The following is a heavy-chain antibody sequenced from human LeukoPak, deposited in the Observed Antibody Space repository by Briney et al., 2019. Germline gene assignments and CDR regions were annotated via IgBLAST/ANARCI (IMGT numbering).Heavy chain of an antibody. Sequence: PSETLSLTCAVCGGSFSGYYWSWIRQPPGKGLEWIGEINHSGSTNYNPSLKSRVTISVDTSKNQFSLKLSSVTAADTAVYYCARGDILTGYYNPSFDYWGQGTLVTVSS. V-gene: IGHV4-34*01. CDR2: INHSGST. D-gene: IGHD3-9*01. J-gene: IGHJ4*02. CDR1: GGSFSGYY. CDR3: ARGDILTGYYNPSFDY.